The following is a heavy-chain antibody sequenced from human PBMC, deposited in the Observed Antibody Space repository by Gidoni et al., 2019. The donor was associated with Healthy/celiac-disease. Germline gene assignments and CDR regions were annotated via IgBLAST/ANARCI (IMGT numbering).Heavy chain of an antibody. D-gene: IGHD2-2*01. V-gene: IGHV4-39*01. CDR1: GGSISSSSYY. CDR3: ATAPVVVPAAFYFDY. J-gene: IGHJ4*02. Sequence: VKPSETLSLTCTVSGGSISSSSYYWGWIRQPPGKGLEWIGSIYYSGSTYYNPSLTSRVTISVDTSKNQFSLKLSSVTAADTAVYYCATAPVVVPAAFYFDYWGQGTLVTVSS. CDR2: IYYSGST.